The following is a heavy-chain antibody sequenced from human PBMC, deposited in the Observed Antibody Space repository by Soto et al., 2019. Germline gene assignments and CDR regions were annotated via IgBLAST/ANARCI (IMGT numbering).Heavy chain of an antibody. J-gene: IGHJ4*02. D-gene: IGHD3-3*01. CDR2: ISWNSGNI. V-gene: IGHV3-9*01. CDR1: GFTFDDYA. Sequence: EVHLVESGGGLVQPGRSLRLSCTASGFTFDDYAMHWVRQVPGKGLEWVSSISWNSGNIVYADSVKGRFTISRDSANNSLYLQMSSLRTEVTALYYCAQGAVTSIFGYFDYWGQGTLVTVSS. CDR3: AQGAVTSIFGYFDY.